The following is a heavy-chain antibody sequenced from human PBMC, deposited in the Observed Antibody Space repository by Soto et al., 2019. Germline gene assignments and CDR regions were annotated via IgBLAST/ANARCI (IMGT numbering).Heavy chain of an antibody. Sequence: EVQVLESGGGLVQPGGSLRLSCVASGFIFSDYSMAWVRQTPEKGLEGISGMSIGYEKTFYGDCVQGRFTVSRDSSQTPVELQITSLRFEETAKYYCVRWAGYGGLWGQVTLVTVSS. V-gene: IGHV3-23*01. J-gene: IGHJ4*02. CDR1: GFIFSDYS. CDR3: VRWAGYGGL. D-gene: IGHD5-18*01. CDR2: MSIGYEKT.